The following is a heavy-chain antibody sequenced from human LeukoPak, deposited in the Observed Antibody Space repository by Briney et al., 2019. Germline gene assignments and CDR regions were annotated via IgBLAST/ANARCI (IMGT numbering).Heavy chain of an antibody. CDR1: GFTFDDYG. D-gene: IGHD3-10*01. V-gene: IGHV3-20*04. CDR3: ARDQYYYGSGSPTSYYFDY. CDR2: INWNGGST. Sequence: GGYLRLSCAASGFTFDDYGMSWVRQAPGKGLEWVSAINWNGGSTGYADSVKGRFTISRDNAKNSLYLQMNSLRAEDTALYYCARDQYYYGSGSPTSYYFDYWGQGTLVTASS. J-gene: IGHJ4*02.